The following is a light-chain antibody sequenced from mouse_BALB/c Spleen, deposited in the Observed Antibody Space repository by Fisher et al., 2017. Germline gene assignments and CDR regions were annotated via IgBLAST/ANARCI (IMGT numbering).Light chain of an antibody. J-gene: IGKJ2*01. V-gene: IGKV4-59*01. CDR1: SSVSY. CDR3: QQWSSYPYT. CDR2: DTS. Sequence: IVLTQSTAIMSASPGEKVTITCSASSSVSYMHWYQQKSGTSPKRWIYDTSKLASGVPARFSGSGSGTSYSLTISRMEAEDAATYYCQQWSSYPYTFGGGTKLEIK.